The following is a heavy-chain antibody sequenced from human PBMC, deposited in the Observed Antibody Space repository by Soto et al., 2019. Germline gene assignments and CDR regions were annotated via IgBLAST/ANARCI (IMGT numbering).Heavy chain of an antibody. J-gene: IGHJ6*02. CDR2: MNPNSGNT. D-gene: IGHD4-17*01. Sequence: ASVKVSCKASGYTFTSYDINWVRQATGQGLEWMGWMNPNSGNTGYAQKFQGRVTMTRNTSISTAYMELSSLRSEDTAVYYCARGSWGVTTSLYYYYGMDVWGQGTTVTV. V-gene: IGHV1-8*01. CDR3: ARGSWGVTTSLYYYYGMDV. CDR1: GYTFTSYD.